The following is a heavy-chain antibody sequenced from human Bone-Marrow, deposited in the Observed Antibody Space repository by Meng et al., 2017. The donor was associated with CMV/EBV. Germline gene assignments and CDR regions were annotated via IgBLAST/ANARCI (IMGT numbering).Heavy chain of an antibody. J-gene: IGHJ5*02. CDR3: ARDGNRFWSGYHPQFWFDP. Sequence: ASVKVSCKASGYTFTSYYMHWVRQAPGQGLEWMGIINPSGGSTSYAQKFQGRVTMTRDTSTSTVYMELSNLRSEDTAVYYCARDGNRFWSGYHPQFWFDPWGQGTLVTVSS. V-gene: IGHV1-46*01. CDR1: GYTFTSYY. D-gene: IGHD3-3*01. CDR2: INPSGGST.